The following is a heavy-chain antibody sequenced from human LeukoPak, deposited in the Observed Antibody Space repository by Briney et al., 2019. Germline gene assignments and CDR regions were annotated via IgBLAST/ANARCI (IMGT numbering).Heavy chain of an antibody. CDR2: IYIGGST. V-gene: IGHV3-66*01. CDR1: GFTLSSNY. CDR3: ARGVAFSQNYYYYYMDV. Sequence: GGSLRLSCAASGFTLSSNYVRWVRQAPGKGLEWVSVIYIGGSTYYANSVKGRFTISRDNSKTTLYLQMTRLRAEDTAAYYCARGVAFSQNYYYYYMDVCGKGTTVTISS. D-gene: IGHD2-15*01. J-gene: IGHJ6*03.